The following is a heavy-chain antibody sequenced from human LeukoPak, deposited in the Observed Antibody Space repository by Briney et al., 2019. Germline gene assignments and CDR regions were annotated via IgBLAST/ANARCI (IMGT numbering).Heavy chain of an antibody. D-gene: IGHD6-13*01. V-gene: IGHV3-23*01. CDR1: GFTFSSYA. J-gene: IGHJ4*02. CDR3: ARGGYSSSWYHFDY. Sequence: GGSLRLSCAASGFTFSSYAMSWVRQAPGKGLEWVSAISGSGGSTYYADSVKGRFTISRDNSKNTLFLQMNSLRAEDTAVYYCARGGYSSSWYHFDYWGQGTLVTVSS. CDR2: ISGSGGST.